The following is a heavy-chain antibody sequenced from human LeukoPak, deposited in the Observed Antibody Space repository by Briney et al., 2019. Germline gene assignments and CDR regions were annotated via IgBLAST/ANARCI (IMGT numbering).Heavy chain of an antibody. D-gene: IGHD6-13*01. V-gene: IGHV3-23*01. CDR1: GFTFSSYA. J-gene: IGHJ4*02. CDR3: ARGGYSSSWYHFDY. Sequence: GGSLRLSCAASGFTFSSYAMSWVRQAPGKGLEWVSAISGSGGSTYYADSVKGRFTISRDNSKNTLFLQMNSLRAEDTAVYYCARGGYSSSWYHFDYWGQGTLVTVSS. CDR2: ISGSGGST.